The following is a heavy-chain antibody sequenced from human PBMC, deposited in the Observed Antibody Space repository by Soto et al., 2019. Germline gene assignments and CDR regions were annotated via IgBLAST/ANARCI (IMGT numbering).Heavy chain of an antibody. CDR3: VSSITMIVGAFDI. J-gene: IGHJ3*02. CDR2: INAGNGNT. CDR1: GYTFSSYA. D-gene: IGHD3-22*01. V-gene: IGHV1-3*01. Sequence: ASVKVSCKASGYTFSSYAMHWVRQAPGQRLEWMGWINAGNGNTKYSQKFQGRVTITRDTSASTAYMELSSLRSEDTAVYYCVSSITMIVGAFDIWGQVTMVTVSS.